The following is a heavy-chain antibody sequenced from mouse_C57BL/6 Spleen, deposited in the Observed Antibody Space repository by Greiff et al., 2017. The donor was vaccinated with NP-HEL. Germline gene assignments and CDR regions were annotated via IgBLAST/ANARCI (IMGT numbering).Heavy chain of an antibody. Sequence: VQLQQSGPELVKPGASVKISCKASGYSFTDYNMNWVKQSNGKSLEWIGVINPNYGTTSYNQKFKGKATLTEDQSSSTAYMQLNSLTSEDSAVYYCARFYYGSSFYYAMDYWGQGTSVTVSS. J-gene: IGHJ4*01. CDR1: GYSFTDYN. CDR3: ARFYYGSSFYYAMDY. D-gene: IGHD1-1*01. V-gene: IGHV1-39*01. CDR2: INPNYGTT.